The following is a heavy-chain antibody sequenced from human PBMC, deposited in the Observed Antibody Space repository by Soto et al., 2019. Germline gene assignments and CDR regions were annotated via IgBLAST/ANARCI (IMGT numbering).Heavy chain of an antibody. CDR2: IDPSDSYT. CDR1: GYSFTSYW. Sequence: PGESLKISCKGSGYSFTSYWISWVRQMPGKGLEWMGRIDPSDSYTNYSPSFQGHVTISADKSISTAYLQWSSLKASDTAMYYCARRGLSSSSTFRYYYYGMDVWGQGTTVTVS. J-gene: IGHJ6*02. CDR3: ARRGLSSSSTFRYYYYGMDV. V-gene: IGHV5-10-1*01. D-gene: IGHD6-6*01.